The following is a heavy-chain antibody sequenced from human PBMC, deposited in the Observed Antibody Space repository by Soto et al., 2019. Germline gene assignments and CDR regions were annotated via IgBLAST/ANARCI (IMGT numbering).Heavy chain of an antibody. CDR1: GGTFSSYA. D-gene: IGHD3-22*01. V-gene: IGHV1-69*13. Sequence: SVKVSCEASGGTFSSYAISWVRQAPGQGLEWMGGIIPIFGTANYAQKFQGRVTITADESTSTAYMELSSLRSEDTAVYYCARVQYYYDSSGYYGGNWFDPWGQGTLITVSS. CDR3: ARVQYYYDSSGYYGGNWFDP. J-gene: IGHJ5*02. CDR2: IIPIFGTA.